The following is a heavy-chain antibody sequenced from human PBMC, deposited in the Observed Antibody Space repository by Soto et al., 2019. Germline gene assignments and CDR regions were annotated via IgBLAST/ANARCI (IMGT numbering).Heavy chain of an antibody. J-gene: IGHJ4*02. CDR2: ISSNGGNT. Sequence: PGGSLRLSCAASGFTFSSSPMHWVRQAPGKRPEYVSSISSNGGNTYYADSVKGRFTISRDNSKNTQYLQMSSLRADDTAVYYCVKGEYYYDSSGYYPFDYWGQGTLVTVSS. CDR3: VKGEYYYDSSGYYPFDY. V-gene: IGHV3-64D*06. D-gene: IGHD3-22*01. CDR1: GFTFSSSP.